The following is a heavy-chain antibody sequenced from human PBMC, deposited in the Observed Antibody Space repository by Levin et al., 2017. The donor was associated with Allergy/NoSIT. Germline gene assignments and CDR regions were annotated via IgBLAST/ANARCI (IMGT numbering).Heavy chain of an antibody. CDR2: ISGSGGNT. D-gene: IGHD6-19*01. CDR3: AKDFDTTGWFQYHFDY. V-gene: IGHV3-23*01. CDR1: GFTFSGSA. J-gene: IGHJ4*02. Sequence: GGSLRLSCAASGFTFSGSAMHWVRQASGKGLEWVSGISGSGGNTYYAESVKGRFTISRDNSKNTLYLLMNSLRAEDTAVFYCAKDFDTTGWFQYHFDYWGQGSLVTVSS.